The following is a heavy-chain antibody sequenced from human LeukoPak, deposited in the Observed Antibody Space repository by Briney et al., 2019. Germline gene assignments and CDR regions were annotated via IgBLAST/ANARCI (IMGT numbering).Heavy chain of an antibody. J-gene: IGHJ4*02. D-gene: IGHD1-26*01. Sequence: GGSLRLSCSASGFTFSTYSMNWVRQAPGKGLEWVSTISGGGGSTYYADSVKGRFTISRDNSKNTLYLQVNSLRAEDTAVYYCAKGGKWDVTPFDYWGQGTLVTVSS. CDR1: GFTFSTYS. V-gene: IGHV3-23*01. CDR2: ISGGGGST. CDR3: AKGGKWDVTPFDY.